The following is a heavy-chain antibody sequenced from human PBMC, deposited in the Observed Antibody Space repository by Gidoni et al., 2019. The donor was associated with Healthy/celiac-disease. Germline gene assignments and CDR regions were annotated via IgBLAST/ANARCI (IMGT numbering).Heavy chain of an antibody. V-gene: IGHV4-4*07. CDR3: ARGGCSSTSCYPFDY. CDR1: GGSISSYY. CDR2: IYTSGST. Sequence: QVQLQESGPGLVKPSETLSRTCTVSGGSISSYYWSWIRQPAGKGLEWIGRIYTSGSTNYNPSLKSRVTRSVDTSKNQFSLKLSSVTAADTAVYYCARGGCSSTSCYPFDYWGQGTLVTVSS. J-gene: IGHJ4*02. D-gene: IGHD2-2*01.